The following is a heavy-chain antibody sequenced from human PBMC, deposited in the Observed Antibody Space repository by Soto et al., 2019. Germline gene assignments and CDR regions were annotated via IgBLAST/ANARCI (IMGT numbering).Heavy chain of an antibody. CDR3: ARDLGNPYYFNY. Sequence: QVQLVQSGAEVKKPGASVKVSCKASGYTFTTYAMHWVRQAPGRRLEWMGWINTANGNTKYSQKIQGRVTITRDTSASTAYMELSSLKSEDTAVFYCARDLGNPYYFNYWGQGTLVTVSS. D-gene: IGHD3-16*01. CDR2: INTANGNT. J-gene: IGHJ4*02. V-gene: IGHV1-3*04. CDR1: GYTFTTYA.